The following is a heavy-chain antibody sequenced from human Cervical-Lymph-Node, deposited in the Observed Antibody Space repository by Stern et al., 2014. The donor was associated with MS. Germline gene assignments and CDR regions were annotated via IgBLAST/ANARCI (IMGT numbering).Heavy chain of an antibody. V-gene: IGHV2-5*02. CDR2: IYWEGDK. J-gene: IGHJ4*02. CDR3: IHTSPRVVVIDD. D-gene: IGHD3-16*02. Sequence: QITLKESGPTLVKPTQTLTLKCIFSGFSLTTSGVGVGWIRQPPGKALEWLGFIYWEGDKRYSPSLKRRITITKSHSKNQVVLTTTNMDPVDTATYYCIHTSPRVVVIDDWGQGTLVTVSS. CDR1: GFSLTTSGVG.